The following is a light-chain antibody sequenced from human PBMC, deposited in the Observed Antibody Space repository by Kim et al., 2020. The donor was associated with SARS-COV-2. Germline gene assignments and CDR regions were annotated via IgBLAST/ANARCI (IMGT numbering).Light chain of an antibody. J-gene: IGKJ1*01. CDR1: RKVNTN. CDR2: GAY. Sequence: PEESAPLSCRPRRKVNTNVAWYQHNPCQAPRLLIYGAYTRATGVPATFSGGRSGTDFTLTISSLQPEDFAMYYCQQYNNGPPGTFGQGTKVDIK. V-gene: IGKV3-15*01. CDR3: QQYNNGPPGT.